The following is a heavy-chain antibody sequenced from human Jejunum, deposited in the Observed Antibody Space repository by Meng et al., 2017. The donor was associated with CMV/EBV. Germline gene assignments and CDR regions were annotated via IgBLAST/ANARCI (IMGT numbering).Heavy chain of an antibody. Sequence: AAAGDSISRNNYWSWVSQPPGKGLEGIGEISHSGITKYTPSLKSRVTISVDKTKNYFSLNLISVTAADTGVYFCARSSGYWSLDYWGQGTLVTVSS. CDR2: ISHSGIT. CDR1: GDSISRNNY. J-gene: IGHJ4*02. CDR3: ARSSGYWSLDY. D-gene: IGHD2-8*02. V-gene: IGHV4-4*01.